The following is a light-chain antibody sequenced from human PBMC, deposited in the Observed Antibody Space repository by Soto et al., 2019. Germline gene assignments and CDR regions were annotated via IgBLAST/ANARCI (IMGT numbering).Light chain of an antibody. V-gene: IGLV2-14*01. CDR2: DVS. CDR1: SSDVGAYNY. Sequence: QSALTQPASVSGSPGQSITISCTGTSSDVGAYNYVSWYQQHPGKVPKLMIYDVSNRPSGVSNRFSGSKSGNTASLTISGLQAEDEADYYCSLYTSSSTVVFGGGTKLTVL. CDR3: SLYTSSSTVV. J-gene: IGLJ2*01.